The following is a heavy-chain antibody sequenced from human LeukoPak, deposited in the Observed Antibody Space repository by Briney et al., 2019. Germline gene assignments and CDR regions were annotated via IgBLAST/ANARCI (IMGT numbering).Heavy chain of an antibody. CDR2: ISSGGSAI. V-gene: IGHV3-48*03. J-gene: IGHJ4*02. D-gene: IGHD2-15*01. CDR3: AKSRGSGTGSYFDY. Sequence: GGSLRLSCAASGFTFSSYEMNWVRQAPGKGLEWVSYISSGGSAIYYADSVKGRFTISRDNAKNSLYLQMNSLRAEDTAVYYCAKSRGSGTGSYFDYWGQGTLVTVSS. CDR1: GFTFSSYE.